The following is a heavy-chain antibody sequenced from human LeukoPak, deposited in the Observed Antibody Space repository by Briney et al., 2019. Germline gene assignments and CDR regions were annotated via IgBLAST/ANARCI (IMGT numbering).Heavy chain of an antibody. V-gene: IGHV4-38-2*02. Sequence: SETLSLTCTVSGYSISSGYYWVWIRQPPGKGLEWIGCIYHSGTTYYNPSLKSRITISVDTSKNQFSLKLSSVTAADTAMYYCARDQPYMDVWGKGTTATVSS. CDR3: ARDQPYMDV. J-gene: IGHJ6*03. CDR2: IYHSGTT. CDR1: GYSISSGYY.